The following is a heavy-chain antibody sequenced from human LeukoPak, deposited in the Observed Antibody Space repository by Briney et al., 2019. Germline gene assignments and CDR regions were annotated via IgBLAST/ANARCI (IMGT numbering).Heavy chain of an antibody. Sequence: ASVKVSCKASGGTFSSYAISWVRQAPGQGLEWMGGIIPIFGTANYAQKFQGRVTITADESTSTAYMELSSLRSEDTAVYYCARVPIVATITYFDYWAREPWSPSPQ. D-gene: IGHD5-12*01. CDR1: GGTFSSYA. J-gene: IGHJ4*02. V-gene: IGHV1-69*01. CDR2: IIPIFGTA. CDR3: ARVPIVATITYFDY.